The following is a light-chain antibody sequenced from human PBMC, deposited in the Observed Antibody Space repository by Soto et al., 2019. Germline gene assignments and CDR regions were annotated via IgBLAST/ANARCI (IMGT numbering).Light chain of an antibody. V-gene: IGLV4-69*01. Sequence: QPVLTQSPSASASLGASVKLTCTLSSGHSNYVIAWHQQQPETGPRYLMKLNSDGSHSKGDGIPDRFSGSSSGAERYLTISSLQYEDDADYYCQTWDTGIRVFGGGTKLTVL. CDR3: QTWDTGIRV. CDR2: LNSDGSH. CDR1: SGHSNYV. J-gene: IGLJ2*01.